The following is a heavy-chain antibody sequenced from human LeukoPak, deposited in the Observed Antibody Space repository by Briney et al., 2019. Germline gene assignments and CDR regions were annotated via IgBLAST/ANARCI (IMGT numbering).Heavy chain of an antibody. CDR3: ARRVYSYGYIWAFDI. Sequence: GESLKISCKGSGYSFTSYWIGWVRQMPGKGLEWMGIIYPGDSDTRYSPSFQGQVTISADKSISTAYLQWSSLKASDTAMYYCARRVYSYGYIWAFDIWGQGTMVTVSS. CDR1: GYSFTSYW. CDR2: IYPGDSDT. D-gene: IGHD5-18*01. V-gene: IGHV5-51*01. J-gene: IGHJ3*02.